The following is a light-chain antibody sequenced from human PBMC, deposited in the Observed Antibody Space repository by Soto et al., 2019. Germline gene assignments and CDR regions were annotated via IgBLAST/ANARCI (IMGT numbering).Light chain of an antibody. V-gene: IGKV1-39*01. Sequence: DIQMTQSPSSLSASVGDRVTITCRASQSISSYLNWYQQKPGKAPKLLIYAASTLQSGVPSRFSGCGSGTDFTLTNSSLQPEDFATYYCQQSYSTPRTFGQGTKVEIK. CDR1: QSISSY. J-gene: IGKJ1*01. CDR3: QQSYSTPRT. CDR2: AAS.